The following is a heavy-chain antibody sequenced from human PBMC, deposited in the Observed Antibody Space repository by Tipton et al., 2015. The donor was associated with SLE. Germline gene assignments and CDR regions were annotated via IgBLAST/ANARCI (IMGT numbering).Heavy chain of an antibody. CDR2: INHSGST. CDR1: GGSFSGYF. J-gene: IGHJ4*02. V-gene: IGHV4-34*01. CDR3: ARDFQTIFGVVIIRYFDY. D-gene: IGHD3-3*01. Sequence: LRLSCTVYGGSFSGYFWAWIRQPPGQGLEWIGQINHSGSTNYNPSLKSRVTISVDTSKNQFSLKLSSVTAADTAVYYCARDFQTIFGVVIIRYFDYWGQGTLVTVSS.